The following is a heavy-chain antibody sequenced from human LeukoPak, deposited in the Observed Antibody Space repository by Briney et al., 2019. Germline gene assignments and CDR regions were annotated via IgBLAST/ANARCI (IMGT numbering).Heavy chain of an antibody. J-gene: IGHJ6*02. CDR1: GISFSSYG. CDR2: ISYDGSNK. D-gene: IGHD6-19*01. Sequence: GGSLRLSCAASGISFSSYGMHWVRQAPNEVLEWVAVISYDGSNKYHTDSVKGRFTISRDNSKNTLYLQMNSVRAEDTAVYYCAKEKYSSGWYPYGMDVWGQGTTVSVYS. V-gene: IGHV3-30*18. CDR3: AKEKYSSGWYPYGMDV.